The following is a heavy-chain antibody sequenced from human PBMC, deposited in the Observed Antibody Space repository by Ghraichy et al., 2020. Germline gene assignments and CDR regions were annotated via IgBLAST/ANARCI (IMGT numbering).Heavy chain of an antibody. Sequence: SETLSLTCAVYGGSFSGYYWSWIRQPPGKGLEWIGEINHSGSTNYNPSLKSLVTISVDTSKNQFSLKLSSVTAADTAVYYCARGPSVSSGWDYWGQGTLVTVSS. D-gene: IGHD6-19*01. CDR1: GGSFSGYY. V-gene: IGHV4-34*01. J-gene: IGHJ4*02. CDR2: INHSGST. CDR3: ARGPSVSSGWDY.